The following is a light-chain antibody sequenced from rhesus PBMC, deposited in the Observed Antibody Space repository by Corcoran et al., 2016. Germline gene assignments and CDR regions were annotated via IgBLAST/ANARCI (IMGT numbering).Light chain of an antibody. V-gene: IGKV1-74*01. CDR1: ENVNNY. CDR3: QHYFGTPFT. CDR2: KAS. J-gene: IGKJ3*01. Sequence: DIQMTQSPSYPSASVGDRVTITCRTSENVNNYLNWYQQKPGKAPNLLIYKASTLQSGVPSRYSGSGSGTDYTFPISSLHSDDVATYYYQHYFGTPFTFRPGTKLDI.